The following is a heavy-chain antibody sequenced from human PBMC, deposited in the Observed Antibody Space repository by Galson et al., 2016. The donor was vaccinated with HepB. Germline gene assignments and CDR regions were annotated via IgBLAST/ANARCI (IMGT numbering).Heavy chain of an antibody. CDR2: ISGSGVTT. CDR1: GFTFNNYA. CDR3: AKGTTASSNYYFDF. Sequence: SLRLSCAASGFTFNNYAMSWVRQAPGEGLEWVSAISGSGVTTYYADSVKGRSSISRDNSKNTLYLHINSLRAEDTAVYYCAKGTTASSNYYFDFWGQGAPVTASS. V-gene: IGHV3-23*01. J-gene: IGHJ4*02. D-gene: IGHD1-1*01.